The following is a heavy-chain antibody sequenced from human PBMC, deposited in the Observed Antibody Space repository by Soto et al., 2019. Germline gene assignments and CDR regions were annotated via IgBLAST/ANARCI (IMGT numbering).Heavy chain of an antibody. V-gene: IGHV4-39*02. CDR3: VRREGLATISYYFDY. CDR2: VYYSGST. D-gene: IGHD3-9*01. J-gene: IGHJ4*02. CDR1: GGSVSSSSYY. Sequence: QLQLQESGPGLVKPSEPLSLTCTVSGGSVSSSSYYWGWVRQPPGKGLEWIGSVYYSGSTYYNPSLESRVTLAIDKLKNPFSLKLMSLSAADTAVYYCVRREGLATISYYFDYWGQRALATVSS.